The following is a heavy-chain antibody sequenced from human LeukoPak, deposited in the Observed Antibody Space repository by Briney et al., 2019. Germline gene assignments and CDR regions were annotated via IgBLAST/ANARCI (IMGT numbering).Heavy chain of an antibody. CDR1: GFTFSSYS. Sequence: GSLRLSCAASGFTFSSYSMNWVRQAPGKGLEWVSSISSSSSYIYYADSVEGRFTISRDNAKNSLYLQMNSLRAEDTAVYYCARIDSGYFDYWGQGTLVTVSS. V-gene: IGHV3-21*01. J-gene: IGHJ4*02. CDR2: ISSSSSYI. CDR3: ARIDSGYFDY. D-gene: IGHD1-26*01.